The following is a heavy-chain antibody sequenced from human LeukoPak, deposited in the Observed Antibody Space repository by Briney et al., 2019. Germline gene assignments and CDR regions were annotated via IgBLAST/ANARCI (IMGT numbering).Heavy chain of an antibody. CDR2: INHSGST. Sequence: SETLSLTCAVYGGSFSGYYWSWIRQPPGKGLEWIGEINHSGSTYYNPSLRSRLTISVDTSRNQFSLNLSSVTAADTAVYYCARRQLVLGTFDIWGQGTMVTVSS. CDR3: ARRQLVLGTFDI. V-gene: IGHV4-34*01. D-gene: IGHD6-6*01. CDR1: GGSFSGYY. J-gene: IGHJ3*02.